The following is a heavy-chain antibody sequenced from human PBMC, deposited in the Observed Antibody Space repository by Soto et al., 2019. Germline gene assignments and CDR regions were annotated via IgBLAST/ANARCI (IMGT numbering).Heavy chain of an antibody. J-gene: IGHJ4*02. CDR1: GGSISSSSYY. D-gene: IGHD3-3*01. V-gene: IGHV4-39*01. CDR2: IYYSGST. CDR3: ARVPLEWLWIEY. Sequence: QLQLQESGPGLVKPSETLSLTCTVSGGSISSSSYYWGWIRQPPGKGLEWIGSIYYSGSTYYNPYIQNVDTISVDTCKEQFTLHMRSVTAADTDVYYCARVPLEWLWIEYCGQGTLGTV.